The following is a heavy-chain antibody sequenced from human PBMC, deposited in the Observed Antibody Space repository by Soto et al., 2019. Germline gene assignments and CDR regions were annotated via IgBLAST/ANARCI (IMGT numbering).Heavy chain of an antibody. V-gene: IGHV4-59*01. CDR3: ARGVRGSGWFPLDY. Sequence: SETLSLTCTVSGGSISSYYWSWIRQPPGKGLEWIGYIYYSGSTNYNPSLKSRVTISVDTSKNQFSLKLSSVTAADTAVYYCARGVRGSGWFPLDYWGQGTLVTVSS. CDR2: IYYSGST. J-gene: IGHJ4*02. D-gene: IGHD6-19*01. CDR1: GGSISSYY.